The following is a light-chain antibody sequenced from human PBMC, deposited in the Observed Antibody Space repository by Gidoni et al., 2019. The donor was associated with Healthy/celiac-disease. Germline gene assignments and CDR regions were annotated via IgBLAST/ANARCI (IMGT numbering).Light chain of an antibody. CDR2: AAS. CDR3: QQSYSTPLFT. V-gene: IGKV1-39*01. CDR1: QSISSY. J-gene: IGKJ3*01. Sequence: DIQMTQSPSSLSASVGDRVTIPCRASQSISSYLNWYQQKPGKAPKLLIYAASSLQSGVPSRFSGSGSGTDFTLTISSLQPEDFATYYCQQSYSTPLFTFXPXTKVDIK.